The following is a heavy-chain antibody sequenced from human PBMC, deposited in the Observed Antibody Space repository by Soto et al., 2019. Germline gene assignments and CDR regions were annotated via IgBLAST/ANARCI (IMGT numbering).Heavy chain of an antibody. Sequence: EVQLVESGGGLVQPGGSLRLSCAASGFTFSTCWMMWVRQAPGKGLEWVANINQDGSERYYVDSVKGRFTISRDNAKNSLYLQMNSLIAEDTAVYYCVKDNRGSYWGQGTRVTVPS. CDR3: VKDNRGSY. V-gene: IGHV3-7*01. D-gene: IGHD3-10*01. CDR2: INQDGSER. J-gene: IGHJ4*02. CDR1: GFTFSTCW.